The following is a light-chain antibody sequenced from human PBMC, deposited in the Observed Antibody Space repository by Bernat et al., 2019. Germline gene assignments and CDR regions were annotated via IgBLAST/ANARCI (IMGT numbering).Light chain of an antibody. V-gene: IGKV3-11*01. J-gene: IGKJ4*01. CDR3: QQRTNWPPLT. CDR1: QSIDSY. Sequence: EIVLTQSPATLSLSPGERATLSCRASQSIDSYLAWYQQRPGQPPRLLIYAASIRATGIPDRFSGSGSGTDFTLSISRLEPEDFAVYYCQQRTNWPPLTFGGGTKVEIK. CDR2: AAS.